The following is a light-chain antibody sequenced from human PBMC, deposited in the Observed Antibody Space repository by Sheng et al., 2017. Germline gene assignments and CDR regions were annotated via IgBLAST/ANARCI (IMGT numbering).Light chain of an antibody. J-gene: IGKJ2*01. Sequence: EIVLTQSPATLSLSPGETATLSCRTSQNVDSYLAWYQQKSGQAPRLLIYDASNRATGIPARFSGSGSGRDFSLTISSLEPEDVAVYYCQQRYNWPPYTFGQGTKLEIK. CDR2: DAS. CDR3: QQRYNWPPYT. CDR1: QNVDSY. V-gene: IGKV3-11*02.